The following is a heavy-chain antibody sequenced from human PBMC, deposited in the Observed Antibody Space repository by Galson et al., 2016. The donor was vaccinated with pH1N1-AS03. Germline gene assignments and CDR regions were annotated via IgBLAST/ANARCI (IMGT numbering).Heavy chain of an antibody. Sequence: SLRLSCAASGFTFSSYAMHWVRQAPGKGLEYVSAISGNGFSTYYASSVKDRFTISRDNSKNTVYLQMGSLRAEDMAVYYCARRRSYYDFWSGYSDYWGQGTLVTVSS. CDR2: ISGNGFST. CDR1: GFTFSSYA. CDR3: ARRRSYYDFWSGYSDY. D-gene: IGHD3-3*01. V-gene: IGHV3-64*01. J-gene: IGHJ4*02.